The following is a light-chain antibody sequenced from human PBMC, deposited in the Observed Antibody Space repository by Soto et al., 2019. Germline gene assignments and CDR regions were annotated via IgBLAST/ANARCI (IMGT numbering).Light chain of an antibody. Sequence: QSALTQPASVSGSPGQSITISCTGTSSDVGGYNFVSWYQQHPGKAPKLMIYDVSNSPSGVSNRFSGSKSGNTASLTISGLQAEDEADYYCNSYTSSSTRVFGTGTKLTVL. J-gene: IGLJ1*01. V-gene: IGLV2-14*01. CDR1: SSDVGGYNF. CDR3: NSYTSSSTRV. CDR2: DVS.